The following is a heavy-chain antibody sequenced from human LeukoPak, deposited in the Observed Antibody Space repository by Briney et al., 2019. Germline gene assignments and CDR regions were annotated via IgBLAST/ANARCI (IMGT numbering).Heavy chain of an antibody. D-gene: IGHD6-25*01. V-gene: IGHV3-15*01. CDR3: ATVRSAAHMDLDY. CDR1: GFTFTNAW. Sequence: GGSLRLSCAASGFTFTNAWMSWVRQAPGKGLEWVGRIRHKFDGGTTDYAAPVKGRFTISRDDSKNTLYLQTNSLKTEDTAVYYCATVRSAAHMDLDYWGRGTLVTVSS. CDR2: IRHKFDGGTT. J-gene: IGHJ4*02.